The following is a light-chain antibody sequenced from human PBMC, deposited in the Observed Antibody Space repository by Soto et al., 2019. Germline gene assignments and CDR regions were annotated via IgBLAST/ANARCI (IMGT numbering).Light chain of an antibody. V-gene: IGKV1-39*01. J-gene: IGKJ5*01. CDR2: DAS. Sequence: DIQLTQSPSSLSASVGGKVTSTCRASQSIRSYLTWVQQKPGKAPKLLIYDASSLQTGVPSRFSGSGSGTDFTLTISSLEPEDFAVYYCQHRSEWPVSFGQGTRLEIK. CDR1: QSIRSY. CDR3: QHRSEWPVS.